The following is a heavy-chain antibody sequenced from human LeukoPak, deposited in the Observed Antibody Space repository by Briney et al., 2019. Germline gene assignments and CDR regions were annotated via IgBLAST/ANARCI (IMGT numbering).Heavy chain of an antibody. J-gene: IGHJ3*02. Sequence: PSETLSLTCTVSGYSISTGYYWGWIRQPPGKGLEWIGTIYHSGSTYYNPSLKSRFTISIDTSKNQFSLKLSSVTAADTAVYYCARTHSGWYLGWREGAFDIWGQGTMVTVSS. CDR2: IYHSGST. CDR3: ARTHSGWYLGWREGAFDI. V-gene: IGHV4-38-2*02. D-gene: IGHD6-19*01. CDR1: GYSISTGYY.